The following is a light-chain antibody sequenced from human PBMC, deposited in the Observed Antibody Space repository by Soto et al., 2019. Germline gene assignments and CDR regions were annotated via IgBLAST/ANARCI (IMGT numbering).Light chain of an antibody. V-gene: IGKV3-20*01. CDR2: GAS. J-gene: IGKJ1*01. CDR1: QSVSSK. Sequence: EIVITNSPSTVSVYPGERASLSCRASQSVSSKLAWYQQKPGQAPRLLIYGASSRATGIPDRFSGSGSGTDFTLTISRLEPEDFAVYYCQQYGSSPPWTFGQGTKVDIK. CDR3: QQYGSSPPWT.